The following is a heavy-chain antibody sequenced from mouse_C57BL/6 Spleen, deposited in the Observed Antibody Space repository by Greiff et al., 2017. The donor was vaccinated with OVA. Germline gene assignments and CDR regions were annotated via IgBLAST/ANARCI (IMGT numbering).Heavy chain of an antibody. CDR1: GYTFTNYW. J-gene: IGHJ1*03. CDR3: AREALGRGYFDV. CDR2: IYPGGGYT. D-gene: IGHD4-1*01. V-gene: IGHV1-63*01. Sequence: VQLQESGAELVRPGTSVKMSCKASGYTFTNYWIGWAKQRPGHGLEWIGDIYPGGGYTNYNEKFKGKATLTADKSSSTAYMQFSSLTSEDSAIYYCAREALGRGYFDVWGTGTTVTVSS.